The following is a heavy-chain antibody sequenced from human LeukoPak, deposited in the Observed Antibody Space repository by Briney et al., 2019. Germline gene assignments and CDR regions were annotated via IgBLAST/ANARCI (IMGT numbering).Heavy chain of an antibody. J-gene: IGHJ4*02. V-gene: IGHV3-11*01. Sequence: GGSLRLSCAASGFTFSDYHMSWIRQTPGKGLECISYIRSSGTAIYYADSVKGRFTISRDNAKDSLYLQMNSLRAEDTAVYYCARDHTYYYDSSGYYDDYWGQGTLVTVSS. CDR1: GFTFSDYH. CDR2: IRSSGTAI. D-gene: IGHD3-22*01. CDR3: ARDHTYYYDSSGYYDDY.